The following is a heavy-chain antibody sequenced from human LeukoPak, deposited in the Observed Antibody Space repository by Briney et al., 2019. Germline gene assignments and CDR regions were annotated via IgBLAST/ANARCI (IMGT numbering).Heavy chain of an antibody. V-gene: IGHV5-51*01. CDR2: IYPGDSDT. CDR3: ARHLRGSGSYSTFDY. Sequence: GESLKISCKGSGYSFTSYWIGWVRQMPGKGLEWMGIIYPGDSDTRYSPSFQGQVTISADKSISTAYLQWSSLKASDTAMYYCARHLRGSGSYSTFDYWGQGTLVTVSS. J-gene: IGHJ4*02. D-gene: IGHD1-26*01. CDR1: GYSFTSYW.